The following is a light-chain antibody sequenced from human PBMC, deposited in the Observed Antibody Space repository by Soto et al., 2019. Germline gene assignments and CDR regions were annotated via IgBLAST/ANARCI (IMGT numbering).Light chain of an antibody. CDR2: KAS. CDR3: QQYNPYTWT. CDR1: QSISSW. V-gene: IGKV1-5*03. Sequence: IQMTQSPSTLSASVGDRVTITCRASQSISSWLAWYQQKPGKAPKLLIYKASSLESGAPSRFSGSGSGTEFTLTISSLQPDDFATYYCQQYNPYTWTFGHGTKVDIK. J-gene: IGKJ1*01.